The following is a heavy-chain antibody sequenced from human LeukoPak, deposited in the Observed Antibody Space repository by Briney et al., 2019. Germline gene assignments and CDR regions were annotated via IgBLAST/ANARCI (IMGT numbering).Heavy chain of an antibody. Sequence: PGESLKISCKGSGYTFSNFWIAWVRQMPGKGLEWMGSIYPGDSDTRYSPSFQGQVTISADKSLATASLLWSSLKASDTAMYFCARLADTTSWGQGTLVTVSS. D-gene: IGHD5-18*01. CDR2: IYPGDSDT. CDR3: ARLADTTS. CDR1: GYTFSNFW. J-gene: IGHJ5*02. V-gene: IGHV5-51*01.